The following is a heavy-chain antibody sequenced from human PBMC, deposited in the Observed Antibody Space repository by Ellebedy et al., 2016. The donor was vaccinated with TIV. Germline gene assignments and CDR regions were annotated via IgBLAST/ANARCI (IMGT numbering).Heavy chain of an antibody. V-gene: IGHV3-48*02. Sequence: GESLKISCAASGFTFSSYSMNWVRQAPGKGLEWVSYLSSSSDNIYYADSMKGRFTVSRDNAKNSMYLQMNSLRDEDTAVYYCARSSDYFLEVIDYWGQGALVTVSS. CDR2: LSSSSDNI. D-gene: IGHD3-22*01. CDR1: GFTFSSYS. J-gene: IGHJ4*02. CDR3: ARSSDYFLEVIDY.